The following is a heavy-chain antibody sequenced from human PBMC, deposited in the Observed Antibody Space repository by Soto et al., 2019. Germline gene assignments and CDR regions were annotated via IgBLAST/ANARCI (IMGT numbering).Heavy chain of an antibody. D-gene: IGHD5-12*01. V-gene: IGHV4-59*06. J-gene: IGHJ4*02. Sequence: SETLSLTCTVSGGSISSYYWSWIRQHPGKGLEWIGYIYYSGSTYYNPSLKSRVTISVDTSKNQFSLKLSSVTAADTAVYYCARDLRSGDYFDYWGQGTLVTAPQ. CDR1: GGSISSYY. CDR2: IYYSGST. CDR3: ARDLRSGDYFDY.